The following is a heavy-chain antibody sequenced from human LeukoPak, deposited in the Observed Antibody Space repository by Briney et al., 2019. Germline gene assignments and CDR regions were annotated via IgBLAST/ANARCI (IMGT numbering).Heavy chain of an antibody. D-gene: IGHD6-6*01. Sequence: SVKVSCKASGGTFSSYAISWVRQAPGQGLEWMGRIIPIFGTANYAQKFQGGLTITTDESTSTAYMELSSLRSEDTAVYYCASSASVIAARSMYYWGQGTLVTVSS. CDR2: IIPIFGTA. CDR3: ASSASVIAARSMYY. CDR1: GGTFSSYA. V-gene: IGHV1-69*05. J-gene: IGHJ4*02.